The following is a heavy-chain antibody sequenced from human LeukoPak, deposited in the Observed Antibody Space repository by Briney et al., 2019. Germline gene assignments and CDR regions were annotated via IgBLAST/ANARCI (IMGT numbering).Heavy chain of an antibody. D-gene: IGHD1-26*01. J-gene: IGHJ6*03. V-gene: IGHV4-4*07. CDR1: GGSISSYY. CDR3: ARDRVGATLVGRRENYYYMDV. Sequence: SETLSLTCTVPGGSISSYYWSWIRQPAGKGLEWIGRIHTSGSTNYNPSLKSRVTMSEDTSKNQFSLKLSSVSAADTAVYYCARDRVGATLVGRRENYYYMDVWGKGTTVTVSS. CDR2: IHTSGST.